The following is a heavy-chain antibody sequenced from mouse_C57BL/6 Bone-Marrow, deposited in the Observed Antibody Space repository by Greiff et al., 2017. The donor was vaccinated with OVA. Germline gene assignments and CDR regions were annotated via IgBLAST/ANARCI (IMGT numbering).Heavy chain of an antibody. Sequence: VQLQQPGAELVRPGTSVKLSCKASGYTFTSYWMHWVKQRPGQGLEWIGVIDPSDSYTNYNQKFKGKATLTVDTSSSTAYMQLSSLTSEDSAVYYCARSRCYYGSSFYAMDYWGQGTSVTVSS. V-gene: IGHV1-59*01. CDR3: ARSRCYYGSSFYAMDY. CDR1: GYTFTSYW. CDR2: IDPSDSYT. J-gene: IGHJ4*01. D-gene: IGHD1-1*01.